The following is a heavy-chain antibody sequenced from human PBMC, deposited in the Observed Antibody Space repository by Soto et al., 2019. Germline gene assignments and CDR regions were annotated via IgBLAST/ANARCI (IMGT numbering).Heavy chain of an antibody. V-gene: IGHV4-39*01. CDR3: ASHEAGWYFDS. CDR1: RGSISSGTNY. Sequence: QLQLQESGPGLVKPSETLSLTCTVSRGSISSGTNYWAWIRQPPGKGLEWIANIYYSGSTFYNPSLKSRVTISIDTSKNQFSLKVRSVTAADTAVYYCASHEAGWYFDSWGQGTLVTVSS. J-gene: IGHJ4*02. D-gene: IGHD6-25*01. CDR2: IYYSGST.